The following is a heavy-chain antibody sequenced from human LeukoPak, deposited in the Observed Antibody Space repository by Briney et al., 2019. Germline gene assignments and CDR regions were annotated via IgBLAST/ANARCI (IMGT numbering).Heavy chain of an antibody. D-gene: IGHD1-26*01. CDR1: GGSISSYY. V-gene: IGHV4-59*08. Sequence: SETLSLTCTVSGGSISSYYWSWIRQPPGKGLEWIGYIYYSGSTNYNPSLKRRVTISVDTSKNQFSLKLISVTAADTAVYYCASAIVTHFDYWGQGTPVIVSS. J-gene: IGHJ4*02. CDR3: ASAIVTHFDY. CDR2: IYYSGST.